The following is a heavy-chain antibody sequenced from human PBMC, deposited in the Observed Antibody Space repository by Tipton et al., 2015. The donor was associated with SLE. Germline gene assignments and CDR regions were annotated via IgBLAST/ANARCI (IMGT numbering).Heavy chain of an antibody. CDR1: GFTFSSYG. V-gene: IGHV3-30*02. CDR3: AKPALAAPAYWYFDL. Sequence: SLRLSCAASGFTFSSYGMHWVRQAPGKGLEWVAFIRYDGTEKYYADSVKGRSTISRDNSKNTLYLQLNSLRAEDTAVYYCAKPALAAPAYWYFDLWGRGTLVTVSS. J-gene: IGHJ2*01. D-gene: IGHD6-13*01. CDR2: IRYDGTEK.